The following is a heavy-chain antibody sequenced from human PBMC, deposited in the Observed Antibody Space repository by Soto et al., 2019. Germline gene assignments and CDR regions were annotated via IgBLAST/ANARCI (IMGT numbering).Heavy chain of an antibody. CDR3: ATGSGYCSGGSCYSRGNWFDP. V-gene: IGHV1-24*01. D-gene: IGHD2-15*01. Sequence: ASVKVSCKVSGYTLTELSMHWVRQAPGKGLEWMGGFDPEDGETIYAQKFQGRVTMTEDTSTDTAYMGLSSLRSEDTAVYYCATGSGYCSGGSCYSRGNWFDPWGQGTLVTVSS. J-gene: IGHJ5*02. CDR1: GYTLTELS. CDR2: FDPEDGET.